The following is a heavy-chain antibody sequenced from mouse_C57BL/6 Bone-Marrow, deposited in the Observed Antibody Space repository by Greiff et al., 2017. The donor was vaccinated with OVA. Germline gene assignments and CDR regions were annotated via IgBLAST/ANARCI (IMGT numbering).Heavy chain of an antibody. CDR3: ARRGLLLFDY. Sequence: DVMLVESGGGLVQPGGSLKLSCAASGFTFSDYYMYWVRQTPEKRLEWVAYISNGGGSTYYPDTVKGRFTISRDNAKNTLYLQMSRLKSEDTAMYYCARRGLLLFDYWGQGTTLTVSS. J-gene: IGHJ2*01. V-gene: IGHV5-12*01. CDR1: GFTFSDYY. CDR2: ISNGGGST. D-gene: IGHD2-3*01.